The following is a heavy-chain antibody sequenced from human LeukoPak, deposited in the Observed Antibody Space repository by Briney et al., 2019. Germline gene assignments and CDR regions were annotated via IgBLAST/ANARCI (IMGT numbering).Heavy chain of an antibody. CDR2: ISYDGSNE. V-gene: IGHV3-30*18. CDR3: AKDKHYDYVWGSHRFDY. D-gene: IGHD3-16*02. J-gene: IGHJ4*02. CDR1: GFTFSSYG. Sequence: GGSLRLSCEASGFTFSSYGMHWVRKAPGKGLEWVATISYDGSNEYYADSVKGRFTISRDNSKNTLYLQMNSLRPEDTAVYYCAKDKHYDYVWGSHRFDYWGQGTLVTVSS.